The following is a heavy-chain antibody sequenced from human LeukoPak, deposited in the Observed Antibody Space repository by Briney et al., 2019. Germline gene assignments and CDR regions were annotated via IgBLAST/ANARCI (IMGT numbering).Heavy chain of an antibody. J-gene: IGHJ4*02. Sequence: ASVKVSCKASGYTFTSYGISWVRQAPGQGLEWMGWISAYNGNTNYAQKLQGRVTMTTDTSTSTAYMELRSLRSDDTAVYYCARDFNIRAGSLPEGYWGQGTLVTVSS. D-gene: IGHD1-26*01. CDR3: ARDFNIRAGSLPEGY. V-gene: IGHV1-18*01. CDR1: GYTFTSYG. CDR2: ISAYNGNT.